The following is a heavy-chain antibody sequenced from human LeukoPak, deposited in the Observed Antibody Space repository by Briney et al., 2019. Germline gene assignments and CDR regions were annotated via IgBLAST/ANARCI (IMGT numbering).Heavy chain of an antibody. CDR2: ISNDAKYI. D-gene: IGHD6-19*01. CDR1: GFTFSRYS. J-gene: IGHJ4*02. Sequence: GGSLRLSCAASGFTFSRYSMNWVRQAPGKGLEWVSSISNDAKYIYYADSVKGRFTISRDNAKNSLYLQMNSLRAEDTALYYCARDGSGWYSDYWGQGTLVTVSS. CDR3: ARDGSGWYSDY. V-gene: IGHV3-21*04.